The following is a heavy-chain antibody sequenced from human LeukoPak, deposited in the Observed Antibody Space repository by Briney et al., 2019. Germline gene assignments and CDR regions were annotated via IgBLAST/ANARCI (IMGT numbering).Heavy chain of an antibody. J-gene: IGHJ6*03. CDR3: AKVTGYYYYYYMDV. D-gene: IGHD1-14*01. Sequence: GGSLRLSCAASGFTFSSYWMSWVRQAPGKGLEWVSAISGSGGSTYYADSVKGRFTISRDNSKNTLYLQMNSLRAEDTAVYYCAKVTGYYYYYYMDVWGKGTTVTVSS. V-gene: IGHV3-23*01. CDR1: GFTFSSYW. CDR2: ISGSGGST.